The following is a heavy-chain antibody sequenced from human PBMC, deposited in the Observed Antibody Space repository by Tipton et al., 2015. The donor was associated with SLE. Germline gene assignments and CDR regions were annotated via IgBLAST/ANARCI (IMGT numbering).Heavy chain of an antibody. J-gene: IGHJ2*01. D-gene: IGHD6-13*01. CDR1: GGSSSSGSYY. CDR3: TRAEFSSNWYMYWHFDL. Sequence: TLSLTCTVSGGSSSSGSYYWSWIRQPAGKGLEWIGRIYDSGSTSYNPSFKSRVTISVDTSKNQFSLRLSSVTASDTAVYFCTRAEFSSNWYMYWHFDLWGRGTLVTVSS. CDR2: IYDSGST. V-gene: IGHV4-61*02.